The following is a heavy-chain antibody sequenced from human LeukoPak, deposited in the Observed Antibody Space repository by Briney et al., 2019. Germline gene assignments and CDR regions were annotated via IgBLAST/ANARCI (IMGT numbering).Heavy chain of an antibody. CDR1: EFTVSSHY. D-gene: IGHD3-3*01. Sequence: PGGSLRLSCAVSEFTVSSHYMSWVRQAPGKGLEWVSVIYSGGATYYADSVKGRFIISRDNSENTLYLQMNNLRADDTAIYYCTRDPGRYDIWRAAQAKKFYSGMDVWGQGTTVTVSS. CDR2: IYSGGAT. V-gene: IGHV3-66*01. J-gene: IGHJ6*02. CDR3: TRDPGRYDIWRAAQAKKFYSGMDV.